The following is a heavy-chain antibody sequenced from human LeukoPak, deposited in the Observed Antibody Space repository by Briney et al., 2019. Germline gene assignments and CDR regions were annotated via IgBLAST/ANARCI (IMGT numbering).Heavy chain of an antibody. Sequence: SETLSLTCTVSGYSISSGYYWGWIRQPPGEGLEWIGSIYHSGSTYYNPSLKSRVTISVDTSKNQFSLKLSSVTAADTAVYYCARGVTRDFDIWGQGTMVIVSS. D-gene: IGHD4-11*01. J-gene: IGHJ3*02. CDR3: ARGVTRDFDI. CDR2: IYHSGST. CDR1: GYSISSGYY. V-gene: IGHV4-38-2*02.